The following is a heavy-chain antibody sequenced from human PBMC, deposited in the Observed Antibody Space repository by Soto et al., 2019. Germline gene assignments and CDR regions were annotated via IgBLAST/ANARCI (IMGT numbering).Heavy chain of an antibody. CDR3: ARDHKWDGMDV. J-gene: IGHJ6*02. D-gene: IGHD1-26*01. Sequence: SDILSLWCSLACGSFRIDRFLLSWVRQFPGKGLEWIGYIYYSGTTYYNPSLRSRVIMSVDTSKNQFSLKLSSVTAADTAVYYCARDHKWDGMDVWGQGNTVTVSS. V-gene: IGHV4-31*03. CDR1: CGSFRIDRFL. CDR2: IYYSGTT.